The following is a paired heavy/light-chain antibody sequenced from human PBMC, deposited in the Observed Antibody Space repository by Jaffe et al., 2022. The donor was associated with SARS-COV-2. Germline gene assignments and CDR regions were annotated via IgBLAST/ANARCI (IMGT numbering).Heavy chain of an antibody. D-gene: IGHD2-15*01. CDR3: ARCSGGRWYFDY. J-gene: IGHJ4*02. CDR1: GYSFTSYW. V-gene: IGHV5-51*01. Sequence: EVQLVQSGAEVKKPGESLKISCKGSGYSFTSYWIGWVRQMPGKGLEWMGIIYPGDSETKYSPSFQGQVIISVDKSINTAYLQWSSLKAADTAIYLCARCSGGRWYFDYWGQGTLVTVSS. CDR2: IYPGDSET.
Light chain of an antibody. CDR2: YAS. Sequence: EIVMTQSPATLSVSPGERATLSCRASQSVSSNLAWYQQKPGQAPRLLIYYASTRATGIPARFSGSGSGTEFTLTINSLQPEDFAVYYCQQYNIWPPYTFGQGTKLEIK. CDR1: QSVSSN. CDR3: QQYNIWPPYT. V-gene: IGKV3-15*01. J-gene: IGKJ2*01.